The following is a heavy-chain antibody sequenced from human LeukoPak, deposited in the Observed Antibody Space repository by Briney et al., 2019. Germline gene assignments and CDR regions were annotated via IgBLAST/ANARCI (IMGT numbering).Heavy chain of an antibody. D-gene: IGHD3-3*01. J-gene: IGHJ5*02. V-gene: IGHV3-21*01. CDR2: ISSSSSYI. CDR3: ARSRGGQPSPTWFDP. CDR1: GFTFSGYS. Sequence: GGSLRLSCAASGFTFSGYSMNWVRQAPGKGLAWVSSISSSSSYIYYADSVKGRFTISRDNAKNSLYLQMNSLRAEDTAVYYCARSRGGQPSPTWFDPWGQGTLVTVSS.